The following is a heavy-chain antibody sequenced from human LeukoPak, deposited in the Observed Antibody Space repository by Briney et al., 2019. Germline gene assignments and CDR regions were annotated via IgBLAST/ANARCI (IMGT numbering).Heavy chain of an antibody. V-gene: IGHV3-21*01. D-gene: IGHD5-18*01. CDR2: ISGSSGYI. CDR3: ARDRYGTSMAGSDY. Sequence: GGSLGLSCAASGFTFSTYSMNWVRQAPGKGLEWVSSISGSSGYIYYADSVKGRFTISRDNAKNSLFLQMNSLRAEDTAVYYCARDRYGTSMAGSDYWGQGTQVTVSS. J-gene: IGHJ4*02. CDR1: GFTFSTYS.